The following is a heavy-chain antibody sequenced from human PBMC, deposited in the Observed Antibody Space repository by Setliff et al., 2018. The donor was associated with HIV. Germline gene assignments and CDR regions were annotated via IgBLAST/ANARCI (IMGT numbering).Heavy chain of an antibody. CDR1: GFTFSNYA. J-gene: IGHJ4*02. D-gene: IGHD3-22*01. CDR3: AKAARDYYDSSGYYIGIDY. CDR2: ISGSGGST. Sequence: PGGSLRLSCAASGFTFSNYAMSWVRQAPGKGLEWVSAISGSGGSTYYADSVKGRFTISRDNSKSTLYLQMNSLRAEDTAVYYCAKAARDYYDSSGYYIGIDYWGRGTLVTVSS. V-gene: IGHV3-23*01.